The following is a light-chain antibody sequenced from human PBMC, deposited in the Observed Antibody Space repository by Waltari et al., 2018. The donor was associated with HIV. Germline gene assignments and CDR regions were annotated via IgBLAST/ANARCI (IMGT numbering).Light chain of an antibody. CDR2: RNN. Sequence: QSVLTQPPSASGTPGQRVTISCSGRSSNIGSNYVYWYQQLPGTTPNLLIYRNNQRPAGVPDRFSGSKSGTSASLAISGLRSEDEADYYCAAWDDSLSGVVFGGGTKLTVL. V-gene: IGLV1-47*01. J-gene: IGLJ2*01. CDR3: AAWDDSLSGVV. CDR1: SSNIGSNY.